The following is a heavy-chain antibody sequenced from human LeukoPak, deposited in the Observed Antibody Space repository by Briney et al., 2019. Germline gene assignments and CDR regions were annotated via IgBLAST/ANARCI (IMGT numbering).Heavy chain of an antibody. J-gene: IGHJ6*03. D-gene: IGHD3-9*01. Sequence: PSETLSLTCTVSGGSITSSSYYWGWIRQPPGKGLEWIGSIHYSGSTYYNPSLKSRVTISVDTSKNQFSLKLSSVTAADTAVYYCARSDILTGYWAPGADYYYMDVWGKGTTLTVSS. CDR3: ARSDILTGYWAPGADYYYMDV. CDR2: IHYSGST. CDR1: GGSITSSSYY. V-gene: IGHV4-39*07.